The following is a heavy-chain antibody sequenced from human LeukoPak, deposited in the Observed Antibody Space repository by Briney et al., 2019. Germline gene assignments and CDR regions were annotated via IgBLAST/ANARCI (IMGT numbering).Heavy chain of an antibody. CDR3: ATGHGRRWYGACDI. CDR1: GYTFNSHG. V-gene: IGHV1-18*01. Sequence: ASLKVSCKASGYTFNSHGISWVRQAPGQGLQWMGWISGYNGTTNYAQNLQGRVTMTTDTSTSTAYMELRSLRSDDTAVYYCATGHGRRWYGACDIGGRGTMDTV. D-gene: IGHD6-13*01. J-gene: IGHJ3*02. CDR2: ISGYNGTT.